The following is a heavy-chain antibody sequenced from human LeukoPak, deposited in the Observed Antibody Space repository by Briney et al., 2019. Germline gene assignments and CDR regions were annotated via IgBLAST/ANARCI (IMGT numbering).Heavy chain of an antibody. Sequence: GGSLRLSCAASGFTVSSNYMSWVRQAPGKGLEWVSVIYSGGSTYYADSVKGRFTISRDNSKNTLYLQMNSLRAEDTAVYYCARVTYGSGTYGAFDYWGQGTLVTVSS. CDR1: GFTVSSNY. D-gene: IGHD3-10*01. J-gene: IGHJ4*02. CDR2: IYSGGST. CDR3: ARVTYGSGTYGAFDY. V-gene: IGHV3-53*01.